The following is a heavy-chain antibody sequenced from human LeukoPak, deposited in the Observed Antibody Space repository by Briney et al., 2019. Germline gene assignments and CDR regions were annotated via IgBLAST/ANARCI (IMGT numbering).Heavy chain of an antibody. V-gene: IGHV3-64*01. CDR2: ISSNGGSI. D-gene: IGHD1-26*01. CDR1: GFTFSDYA. J-gene: IGHJ4*02. CDR3: ARFYANEWELPH. Sequence: GGSLRLSCAASGFTFSDYAMHWVRQAPGKELEYVSAISSNGGSIHYANSVKGRFTISRDNSKNTLYLQMNSLRAEDTAVYYCARFYANEWELPHWGQGTLVTVSS.